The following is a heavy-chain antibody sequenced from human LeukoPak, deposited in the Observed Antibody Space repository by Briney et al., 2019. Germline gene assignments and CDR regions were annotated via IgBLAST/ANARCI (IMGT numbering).Heavy chain of an antibody. V-gene: IGHV5-51*01. CDR2: IYPGDSDT. D-gene: IGHD6-13*01. CDR1: GYSFTSYW. J-gene: IGHJ3*02. Sequence: NAGESLKISCKGSGYSFTSYWIGWVRQMPGKGLEWMGIIYPGDSDTRYSPSFQGQVTISADKSISTAYLQWSSLKASDTAMYYCARSSSPSPDAFDIWGQGTMVTVSS. CDR3: ARSSSPSPDAFDI.